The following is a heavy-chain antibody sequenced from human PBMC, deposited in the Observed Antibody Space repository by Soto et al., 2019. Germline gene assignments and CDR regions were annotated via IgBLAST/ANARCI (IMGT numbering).Heavy chain of an antibody. J-gene: IGHJ1*01. V-gene: IGHV1-46*01. CDR3: ARGFGRPVDFQH. CDR1: GYTFTSYY. D-gene: IGHD3-10*01. Sequence: QVQLVQSGAEVKKPGASVKVSCKASGYTFTSYYMHWVRQAPGQGLEWMGIINPSGGSTSYAQKCQGGVTMTRDTSRSTVYMELSSLRSEDTAVYYCARGFGRPVDFQHWGQGTLVTVSS. CDR2: INPSGGST.